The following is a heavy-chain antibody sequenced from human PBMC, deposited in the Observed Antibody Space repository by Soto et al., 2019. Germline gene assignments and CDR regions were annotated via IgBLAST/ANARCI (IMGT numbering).Heavy chain of an antibody. Sequence: SETLSLTCAVYGGSFSGYYWSWIRQPPGKGLEWIGEINHSGSTNYNPSLKSRVTISVDTSKNQFSLKLSSVTAADTAVYYCARGYYDFWSGYQPPDYWGQGTMVTVYS. CDR2: INHSGST. CDR1: GGSFSGYY. J-gene: IGHJ4*02. D-gene: IGHD3-3*01. CDR3: ARGYYDFWSGYQPPDY. V-gene: IGHV4-34*01.